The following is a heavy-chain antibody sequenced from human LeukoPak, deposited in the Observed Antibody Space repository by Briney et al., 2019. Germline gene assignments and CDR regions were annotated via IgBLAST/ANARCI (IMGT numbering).Heavy chain of an antibody. Sequence: GSLRLSCAASGFTFSSYWMSWIRQPPGKGLEWIGYIYYSGSTYYNPSLKSRVTISVDTSKNQFSLKLSSVTAADTAVYYCARDLDGRDGYKNDAFDIWGQGTMVTVSS. J-gene: IGHJ3*02. CDR3: ARDLDGRDGYKNDAFDI. CDR1: GFTFSSYW. CDR2: IYYSGST. V-gene: IGHV4-59*12. D-gene: IGHD5-24*01.